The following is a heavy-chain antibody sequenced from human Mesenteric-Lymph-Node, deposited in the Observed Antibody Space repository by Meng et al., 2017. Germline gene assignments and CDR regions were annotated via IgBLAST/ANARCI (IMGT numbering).Heavy chain of an antibody. CDR1: GGSISIGNW. V-gene: IGHV4-4*02. CDR3: ARHEHYFDF. CDR2: ISHTGST. J-gene: IGHJ4*02. Sequence: QRQLQELGPGLVKPSGTLSLTCAVSGGSISIGNWWSWVRQSPGKGLEWIGEISHTGSTNYNPSLKSRVTISLDNLKNHLSLKLSSVTAADTAMYYCARHEHYFDFWGQGTLVTVSS.